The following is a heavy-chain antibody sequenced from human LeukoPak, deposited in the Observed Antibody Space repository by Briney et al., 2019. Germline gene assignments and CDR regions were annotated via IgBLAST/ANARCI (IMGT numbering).Heavy chain of an antibody. CDR2: ISSSSSTI. J-gene: IGHJ4*02. V-gene: IGHV3-48*04. D-gene: IGHD5-18*01. Sequence: GGSLRLSCAASGFTFSTYSMAWVRQAPGKGLEWLSFISSSSSTIYYADSVKGRFTISRDNAKNTLYLQMNSLRAEDTAVYYCARNTYGYGAADYWGQGTLVTVSS. CDR1: GFTFSTYS. CDR3: ARNTYGYGAADY.